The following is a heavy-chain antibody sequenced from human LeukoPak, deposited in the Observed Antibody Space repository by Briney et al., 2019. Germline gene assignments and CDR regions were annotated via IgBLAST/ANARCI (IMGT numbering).Heavy chain of an antibody. J-gene: IGHJ4*02. V-gene: IGHV3-11*04. CDR2: ISSSSSTI. CDR3: ARDNPIVGATITLDY. CDR1: EFTFSDNY. D-gene: IGHD1-26*01. Sequence: PGGSLRLSCAASEFTFSDNYMSWIRQAPGKGLEWVSYISSSSSTIHYADSVKGRFTISRDNAKNSLYLQMNSLRDEGTAVYYCARDNPIVGATITLDYWGQGALVTVSS.